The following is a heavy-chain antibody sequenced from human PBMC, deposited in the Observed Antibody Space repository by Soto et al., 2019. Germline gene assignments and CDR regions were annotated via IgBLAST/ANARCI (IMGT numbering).Heavy chain of an antibody. V-gene: IGHV3-30-3*01. D-gene: IGHD4-17*01. CDR1: GFTFSTYA. CDR2: ISYDGSNK. CDR3: ARAAATMTTIYYFDY. J-gene: IGHJ4*02. Sequence: GESLKISCAASGFTFSTYAMYWARQAPGKGLEWVAVISYDGSNKYYADSVKGRFTISRDDSKITLYLQMNSLRAEDTAVYYCARAAATMTTIYYFDYWGQGTLVTVSS.